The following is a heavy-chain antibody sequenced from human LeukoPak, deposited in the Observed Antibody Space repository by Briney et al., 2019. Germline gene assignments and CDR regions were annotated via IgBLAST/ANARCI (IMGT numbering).Heavy chain of an antibody. J-gene: IGHJ4*02. CDR1: GYSFTSYW. V-gene: IGHV5-51*04. CDR2: IYPGDSDT. D-gene: IGHD3-3*01. CDR3: ARSPGLGVVTFDY. Sequence: GESLKISCKGSGYSFTSYWIGWVRPLPGKGLEWMGIIYPGDSDTRYSPSFQGQVTISADKPISTAYLQWSSLKASDTAMYYCARSPGLGVVTFDYWGQGTLVTVSS.